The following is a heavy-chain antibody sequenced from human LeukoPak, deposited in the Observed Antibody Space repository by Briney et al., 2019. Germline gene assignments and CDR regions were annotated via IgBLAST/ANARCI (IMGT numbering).Heavy chain of an antibody. V-gene: IGHV4-39*01. J-gene: IGHJ6*03. CDR1: GGSMSSGSYY. CDR2: IYYSGST. Sequence: KPSETLSLTCTVSGGSMSSGSYYWGWIRQPPGKGLEWIGSIYYSGSTYYNPSLKSRVTKFVDTSKNQFSLKLSSVTAADTAVYYCARHQRSSGVPKYYYYMDVWGKGTTVTVSS. D-gene: IGHD6-19*01. CDR3: ARHQRSSGVPKYYYYMDV.